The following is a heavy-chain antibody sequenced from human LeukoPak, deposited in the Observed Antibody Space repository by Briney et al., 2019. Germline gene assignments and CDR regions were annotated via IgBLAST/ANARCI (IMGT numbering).Heavy chain of an antibody. J-gene: IGHJ4*02. V-gene: IGHV3-74*01. CDR2: INGDGSST. CDR3: ARGLTYCSSTSCSNILDY. Sequence: GGSLRLSCAASGFTFSSYWMHWVRHAPGKGLVWVSRINGDGSSTSYADSVKGRFTISRDNAKNTLYLQMNSLRAEDTAVYYCARGLTYCSSTSCSNILDYWGQGTLVTVSS. CDR1: GFTFSSYW. D-gene: IGHD2-2*01.